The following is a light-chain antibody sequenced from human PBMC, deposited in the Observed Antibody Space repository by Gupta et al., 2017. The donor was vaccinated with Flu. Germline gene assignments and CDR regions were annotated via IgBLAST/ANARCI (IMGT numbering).Light chain of an antibody. CDR2: GAS. CDR3: QHYGDSPGT. Sequence: VLTKSPGPLSLSPGERATLSCRASQSVTSNYLAWYQQKTGQAPRLLIYGASSRATGIPDRFSGSGSGPDFTLTITRLEPEDFAVYYCQHYGDSPGTFGQGTMVEIK. V-gene: IGKV3-20*01. J-gene: IGKJ1*01. CDR1: QSVTSNY.